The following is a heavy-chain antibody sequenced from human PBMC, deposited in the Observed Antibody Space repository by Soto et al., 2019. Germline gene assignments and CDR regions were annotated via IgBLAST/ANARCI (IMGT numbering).Heavy chain of an antibody. CDR1: GGSIRFYY. CDR2: IYSSGNT. Sequence: SETLSLTCTVSGGSIRFYYWTWIRQPPGKGLEWIGHIYSSGNTKYNPSLKSRVTISVDTSKNQFSLNLSSVTAADTALYYCARGRGTGTTLTPLANWGQGALVTVSS. J-gene: IGHJ4*02. D-gene: IGHD1-7*01. V-gene: IGHV4-59*01. CDR3: ARGRGTGTTLTPLAN.